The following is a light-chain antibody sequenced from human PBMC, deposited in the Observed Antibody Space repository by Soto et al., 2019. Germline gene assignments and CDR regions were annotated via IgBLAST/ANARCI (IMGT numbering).Light chain of an antibody. Sequence: DIQMTQSPSTLSASVGDRVTITCRASQSISIWLAWYQQKPGKAPKLLIYDASSLESGVPSRFSGSGSGTEFTLTISRLQPDDFAGYYCQQYNSYLYTFGQGTKLEIK. CDR1: QSISIW. CDR2: DAS. V-gene: IGKV1-5*01. J-gene: IGKJ2*01. CDR3: QQYNSYLYT.